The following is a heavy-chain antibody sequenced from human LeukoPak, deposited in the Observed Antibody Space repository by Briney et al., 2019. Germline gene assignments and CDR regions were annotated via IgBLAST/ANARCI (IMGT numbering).Heavy chain of an antibody. D-gene: IGHD5/OR15-5a*01. CDR1: GGTFSSYA. V-gene: IGHV1-69*13. Sequence: PVKVSCKASGGTFSSYAISWVRQAPGQGLEWMGGIIPIFGTANYAQKFQGRVTITADESTSTAYMELSSLRSEDTAVYYCARVRASTDPMYYYYYYMDVWGKGTTVTVSS. J-gene: IGHJ6*03. CDR2: IIPIFGTA. CDR3: ARVRASTDPMYYYYYYMDV.